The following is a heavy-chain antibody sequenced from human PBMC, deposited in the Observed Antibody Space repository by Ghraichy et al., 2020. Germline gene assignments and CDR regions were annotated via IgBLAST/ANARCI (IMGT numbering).Heavy chain of an antibody. V-gene: IGHV4-34*01. CDR1: GGSFNFYS. J-gene: IGHJ6*02. Sequence: SETLSLTCAVYGGSFNFYSWSWIRQPPGKGLEWIGEINHSGSTNYNPSLKSRVTISVDTSKNQFSLKLSSVTAADTAVYYCARMAKGVEMATIIHYQYGMDVWGQGTTVTVSS. CDR3: ARMAKGVEMATIIHYQYGMDV. CDR2: INHSGST. D-gene: IGHD5-24*01.